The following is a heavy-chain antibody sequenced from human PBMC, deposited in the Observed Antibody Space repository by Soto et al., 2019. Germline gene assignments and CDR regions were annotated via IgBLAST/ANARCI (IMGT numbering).Heavy chain of an antibody. CDR3: SRAGILTTPYYFDY. V-gene: IGHV3-72*01. CDR1: GFTFSDHY. Sequence: GGSLRLSCAALGFTFSDHYMDWVRQAPGKGLEWVGRIRNKANSYTTEYAASVKGRFTISRDDSKNSLFLQMNSLKTEDTAVYYCSRAGILTTPYYFDYWGQGTLVTVSS. D-gene: IGHD4-4*01. CDR2: IRNKANSYTT. J-gene: IGHJ4*01.